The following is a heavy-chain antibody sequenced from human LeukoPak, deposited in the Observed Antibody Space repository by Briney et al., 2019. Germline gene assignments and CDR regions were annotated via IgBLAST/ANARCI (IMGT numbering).Heavy chain of an antibody. J-gene: IGHJ4*02. V-gene: IGHV4-38-2*02. D-gene: IGHD6-6*01. Sequence: SETLSLTCTVSGYSISSGYYWGWIRQPPGKGLERIGSIYHSGSTYYNPSLKSRVTISVDTSKNQFSLKLSSVTAADTAVYYCAGGEYSSSSAVWTFDYWGQGTLVTVSS. CDR3: AGGEYSSSSAVWTFDY. CDR1: GYSISSGYY. CDR2: IYHSGST.